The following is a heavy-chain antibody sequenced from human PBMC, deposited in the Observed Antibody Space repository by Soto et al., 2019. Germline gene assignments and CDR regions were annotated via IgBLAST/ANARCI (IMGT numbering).Heavy chain of an antibody. CDR1: GFTFSNSA. V-gene: IGHV3-23*01. Sequence: GGSLRLSCAASGFTFSNSAMSWVRQAPGKGLEWVAAISGSGGSTYYADSVKGRFIISRDNSNNTLYLQMNSLRAEDTAVYYCAKSPLYSSGWSPFFDYWGQGTLVTVSS. D-gene: IGHD6-19*01. J-gene: IGHJ4*02. CDR2: ISGSGGST. CDR3: AKSPLYSSGWSPFFDY.